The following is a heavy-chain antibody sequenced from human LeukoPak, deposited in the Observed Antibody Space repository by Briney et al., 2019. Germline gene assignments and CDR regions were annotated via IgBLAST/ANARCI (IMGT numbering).Heavy chain of an antibody. J-gene: IGHJ6*03. Sequence: GGSLRLSCAASGFTVSSNYMSWVRQAPGKGLEWVAVISYDGSSKYYADSVKGRFTISRDNSKNTLYLQMNSLRAEDTAVYYCARGPVGASYYYSYMDVWGKGTTVTVSS. V-gene: IGHV3-30-3*01. CDR2: ISYDGSSK. CDR1: GFTVSSNY. D-gene: IGHD1-26*01. CDR3: ARGPVGASYYYSYMDV.